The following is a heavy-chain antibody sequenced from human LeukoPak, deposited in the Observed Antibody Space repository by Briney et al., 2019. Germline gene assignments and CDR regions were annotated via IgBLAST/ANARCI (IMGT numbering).Heavy chain of an antibody. V-gene: IGHV1-2*02. D-gene: IGHD5-12*01. Sequence: ASVKVSCKASGYTFTGYYTHWVRQAPGQGLEWMGWINPNSGDTKYAQKFQGRVTMTRDTSISTVYMELNRLRSDDTAVYYCSKILYTGPDESPFDIWGEETMVTVLS. CDR3: SKILYTGPDESPFDI. J-gene: IGHJ3*02. CDR2: INPNSGDT. CDR1: GYTFTGYY.